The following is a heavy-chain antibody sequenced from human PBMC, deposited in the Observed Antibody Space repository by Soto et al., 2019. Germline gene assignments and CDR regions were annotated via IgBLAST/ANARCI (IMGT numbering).Heavy chain of an antibody. J-gene: IGHJ1*01. CDR2: INHSGST. D-gene: IGHD3-22*01. CDR1: GGSFSGYY. V-gene: IGHV4-34*01. CDR3: ARGGSGYYYRKPKSVAEYFQH. Sequence: SETLSLTCAVYGGSFSGYYWSWIRQPPGKGLEWIGEINHSGSTNYNPSLKSRVTISVDTSKNQFSLKLSSVTAADTAVYYCARGGSGYYYRKPKSVAEYFQHWGQGTLVTVSS.